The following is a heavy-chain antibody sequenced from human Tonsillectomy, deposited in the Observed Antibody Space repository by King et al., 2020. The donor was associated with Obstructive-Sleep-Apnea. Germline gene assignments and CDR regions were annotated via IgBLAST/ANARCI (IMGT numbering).Heavy chain of an antibody. CDR3: ARGDYYGSGQDYFDY. Sequence: HVQLVESGGGVVQPGRSLRLSCAASGFTFSSYAMHWVRQAPGKGLEWAAVISYDGSNKYYADSVKGRFTISRDNSKNTLFLQMNSLRAEDTALYYCARGDYYGSGQDYFDYWGQGTLVTVSS. CDR2: ISYDGSNK. D-gene: IGHD3-10*01. CDR1: GFTFSSYA. V-gene: IGHV3-30-3*01. J-gene: IGHJ4*02.